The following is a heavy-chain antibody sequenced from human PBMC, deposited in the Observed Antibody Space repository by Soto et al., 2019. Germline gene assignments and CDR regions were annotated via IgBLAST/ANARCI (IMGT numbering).Heavy chain of an antibody. V-gene: IGHV4-61*01. J-gene: IGHJ6*02. CDR3: ARDSGTPYYYYYGRDV. CDR1: GGSVSSGSYY. Sequence: PETLSLTCTASGGSVSSGSYYWSWIRQPPGQGLEWIGYIYYSGSTNYNPSLKSRVTISVDTSKNQFSLKLSSVTDADTAVYSCARDSGTPYYYYYGRDVRGQESTVT. D-gene: IGHD2-15*01. CDR2: IYYSGST.